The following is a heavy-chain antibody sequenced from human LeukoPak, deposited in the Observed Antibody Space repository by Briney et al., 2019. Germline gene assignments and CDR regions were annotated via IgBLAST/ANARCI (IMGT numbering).Heavy chain of an antibody. J-gene: IGHJ5*02. V-gene: IGHV3-23*01. CDR3: ARDLDWGAFDA. CDR2: ISPSGSIS. Sequence: GGSLRLSCAASGFTFNNYGMHWVRQAPGKGLEWVSGISPSGSISYYADSVKGRFTISRDNSKNTVSLQMNSLRAEDTALYYCARDLDWGAFDAWGQGTLVTVSS. D-gene: IGHD3-9*01. CDR1: GFTFNNYG.